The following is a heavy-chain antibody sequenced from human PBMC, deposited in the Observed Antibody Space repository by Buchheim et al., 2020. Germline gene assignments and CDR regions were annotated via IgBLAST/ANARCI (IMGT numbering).Heavy chain of an antibody. D-gene: IGHD2-2*01. CDR1: GFTFSSYG. CDR2: ISYDGSNK. V-gene: IGHV3-30*18. Sequence: QVQLVESGGGVVQPGRSLRLSCAASGFTFSSYGMHWVRQAPGKGLEWVAVISYDGSNKYYADSVKGRFTISRDNSKNTLYLQMNSLRAEDTAAYYCAKEEVVPAAPFDYWGQGTL. J-gene: IGHJ4*02. CDR3: AKEEVVPAAPFDY.